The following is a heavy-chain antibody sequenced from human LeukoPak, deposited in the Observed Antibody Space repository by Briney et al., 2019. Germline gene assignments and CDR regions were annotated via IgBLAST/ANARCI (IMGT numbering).Heavy chain of an antibody. CDR1: GGTFSSYG. CDR3: ARVALGRRWLPSSYYYGMDV. V-gene: IGHV1-69*13. J-gene: IGHJ6*02. Sequence: ASVKVSCKASGGTFSSYGINWMRQAPGQGLEWMGGIIPIFGTADYAPKFQGRVTITADESTSTAYVELSNLRSEDTAVYYCARVALGRRWLPSSYYYGMDVWGQGTTVTVSS. CDR2: IIPIFGTA. D-gene: IGHD5-24*01.